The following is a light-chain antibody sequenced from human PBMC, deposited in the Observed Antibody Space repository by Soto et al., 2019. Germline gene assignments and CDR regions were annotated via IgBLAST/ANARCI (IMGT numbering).Light chain of an antibody. V-gene: IGKV2D-29*01. Sequence: DIVLTQTPLSLSVTPGQPASISCKPSQILLHSDGKTYLYWYLQKPGHPPQLMIYEVSNRFSGVPDRFSGSGSGTDFTLTINTLHPEDFATYYCLQVYSFPRTFGQGTKV. J-gene: IGKJ1*01. CDR2: EVS. CDR1: QILLHSDGKTY. CDR3: LQVYSFPRT.